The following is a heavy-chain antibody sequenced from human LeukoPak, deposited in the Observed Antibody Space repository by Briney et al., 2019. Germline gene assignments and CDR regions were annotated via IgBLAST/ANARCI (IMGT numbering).Heavy chain of an antibody. CDR2: ISGSGGST. J-gene: IGHJ4*02. CDR1: GFTFSSYG. CDR3: ARATLWFPADY. Sequence: GGSLRLSCAASGFTFSSYGMSWVRQAPGKGLEWVSAISGSGGSTYYADSVKGRFTISRDNSKNTLYLQMNSLRAEDTAMYYCARATLWFPADYWGQGTLVTVSS. V-gene: IGHV3-23*01. D-gene: IGHD3-9*01.